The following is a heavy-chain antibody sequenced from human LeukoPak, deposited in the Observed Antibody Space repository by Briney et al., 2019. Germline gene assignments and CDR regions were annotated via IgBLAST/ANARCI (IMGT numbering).Heavy chain of an antibody. CDR2: INHDVIKK. J-gene: IGHJ3*02. V-gene: IGHV3-7*04. D-gene: IGHD3-22*01. CDR1: GFAFSGFL. CDR3: ARDGRGSGCLLDPFDI. Sequence: GGSLRLSCAASGFAFSGFLMTWVRQAPGKGLEWVADINHDVIKKHYVDSVKGRFTISRDNAKNSLYLQMNSLRAEDTAVYYCARDGRGSGCLLDPFDIGGRGKMALVSA.